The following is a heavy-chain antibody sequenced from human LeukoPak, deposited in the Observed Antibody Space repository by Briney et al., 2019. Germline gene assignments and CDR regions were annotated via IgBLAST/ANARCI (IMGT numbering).Heavy chain of an antibody. Sequence: ASVKVSCKASGYTFTSYGISWVRQAPGQGLEWMGWISAYNGNTNYAQKLQGRVTMTTDTSTSTAYVELRSLRSDDTAVYYCARTYDILTGYYGGFDYWGQGTLVTVSS. CDR2: ISAYNGNT. CDR3: ARTYDILTGYYGGFDY. D-gene: IGHD3-9*01. CDR1: GYTFTSYG. V-gene: IGHV1-18*01. J-gene: IGHJ4*02.